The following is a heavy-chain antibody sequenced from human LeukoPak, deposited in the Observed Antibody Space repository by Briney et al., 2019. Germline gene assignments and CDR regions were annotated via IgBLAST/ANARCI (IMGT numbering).Heavy chain of an antibody. D-gene: IGHD2-2*01. CDR1: GFTFSSYG. CDR3: AKEPYCSSTSCIGEYFQR. Sequence: GGSLRLSCAASGFTFSSYGMHWVRQAPGKGLGWVAVISYYGSNKYYADSVKGRFTISRDNSKHTLYLQMNSLRAEATAVYYCAKEPYCSSTSCIGEYFQRWGQGTLVTVSS. J-gene: IGHJ1*01. V-gene: IGHV3-30*18. CDR2: ISYYGSNK.